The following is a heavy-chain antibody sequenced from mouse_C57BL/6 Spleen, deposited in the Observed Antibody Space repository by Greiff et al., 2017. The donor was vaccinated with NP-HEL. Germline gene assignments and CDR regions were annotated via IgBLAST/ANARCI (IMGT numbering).Heavy chain of an antibody. V-gene: IGHV14-1*01. CDR2: IDPEDGDT. CDR3: TTITTVGNYAMDY. Sequence: EVKLQQSGAELVRPGASVKLSCTASGFNIKDYYMHWVKQRPEQGLEWIGRIDPEDGDTEYAPKFQGKATMTADTSSNTAYLQLSSLTSEDTAVYYCTTITTVGNYAMDYWGQGTSVTVSS. D-gene: IGHD1-1*01. CDR1: GFNIKDYY. J-gene: IGHJ4*01.